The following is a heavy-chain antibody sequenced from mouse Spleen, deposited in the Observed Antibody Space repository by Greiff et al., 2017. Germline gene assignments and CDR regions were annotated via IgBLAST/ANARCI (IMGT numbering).Heavy chain of an antibody. CDR1: GFTFSSYG. CDR3: ARQYGSSGRDAMDY. D-gene: IGHD1-1*01. V-gene: IGHV5-6*01. Sequence: EVMLVESGGDLVKPGGSLKLSRAASGFTFSSYGMSWVRQTPDKRLEWVATISSGGSYTYYPDSVKGRFTISRDNAKNTLYLQMSSLKSEDTAMYYCARQYGSSGRDAMDYWGQGTSVTVSS. CDR2: ISSGGSYT. J-gene: IGHJ4*01.